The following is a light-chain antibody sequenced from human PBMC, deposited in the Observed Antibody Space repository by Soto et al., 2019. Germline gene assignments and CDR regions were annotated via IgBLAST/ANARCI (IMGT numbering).Light chain of an antibody. V-gene: IGLV2-23*02. CDR1: SSDVGSYNL. J-gene: IGLJ2*01. CDR3: CSYAGSSTVVV. CDR2: EVT. Sequence: QSVLTQPASVSGSPGQSITISCTGTSSDVGSYNLVSWYHQHPGKAPKLLISEVTNRPSGVSDRFSGSKSGNTASLTISGLQTEDEADYYCCSYAGSSTVVVFGGGTQLTVL.